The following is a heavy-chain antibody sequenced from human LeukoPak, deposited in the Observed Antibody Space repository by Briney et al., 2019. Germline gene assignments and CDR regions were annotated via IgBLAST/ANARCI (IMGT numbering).Heavy chain of an antibody. Sequence: PGGSLRLSCAASGFTFSSYEMNWVRQAPGKGLEWVSSISSSSTYIYYADSVRARFTISRDNAKDSLYLQMNSLRAEDTAVYYCLNPASPVAGTAAFDIWGQGTMVTVSS. D-gene: IGHD6-19*01. CDR2: ISSSSTYI. CDR3: LNPASPVAGTAAFDI. V-gene: IGHV3-21*01. CDR1: GFTFSSYE. J-gene: IGHJ3*02.